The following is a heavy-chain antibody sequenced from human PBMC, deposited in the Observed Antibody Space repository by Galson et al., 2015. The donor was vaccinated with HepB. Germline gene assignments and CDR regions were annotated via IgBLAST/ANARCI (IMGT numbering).Heavy chain of an antibody. V-gene: IGHV3-21*01. Sequence: SLRLSCAASGFTFSSYSMNWVRQAPGKGLEWVSSISSSSSYIYYADSVKGRFTISRDNAKNSLYLQMNSLRAEDTAVYYCARDLNDFWSGYFNYYYGMDVWGQGTTVTVSS. J-gene: IGHJ6*02. CDR1: GFTFSSYS. CDR3: ARDLNDFWSGYFNYYYGMDV. D-gene: IGHD3-3*01. CDR2: ISSSSSYI.